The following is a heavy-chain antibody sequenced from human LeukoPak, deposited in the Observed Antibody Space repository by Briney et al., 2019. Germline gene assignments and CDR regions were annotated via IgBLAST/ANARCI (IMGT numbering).Heavy chain of an antibody. Sequence: SVKVSCKASGYTFTSYGISWVRQAPGQGLEWMGGIIPIFGTANYAQKFQGRVTITADESTSTAYMELSSLRSEDTAVYYCARDPGFNYCGGDCPTPFDPWGQGTLVTVSS. V-gene: IGHV1-69*13. CDR1: GYTFTSYG. CDR2: IIPIFGTA. D-gene: IGHD2-21*01. J-gene: IGHJ5*02. CDR3: ARDPGFNYCGGDCPTPFDP.